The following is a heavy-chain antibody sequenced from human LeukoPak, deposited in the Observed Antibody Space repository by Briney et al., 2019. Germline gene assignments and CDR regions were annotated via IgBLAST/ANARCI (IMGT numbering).Heavy chain of an antibody. J-gene: IGHJ4*02. CDR1: GFTFSSYW. Sequence: PGGSLRLSCAASGFTFSSYWMSWVRQAPGKGLEWVANIKQDGSEKYYVDSVKSQFTISRDNAKNSLYLQMNSLRAEDTAVYYCARSYRRWDQRFDYWGQGTLVTVSS. CDR2: IKQDGSEK. CDR3: ARSYRRWDQRFDY. D-gene: IGHD1-26*01. V-gene: IGHV3-7*01.